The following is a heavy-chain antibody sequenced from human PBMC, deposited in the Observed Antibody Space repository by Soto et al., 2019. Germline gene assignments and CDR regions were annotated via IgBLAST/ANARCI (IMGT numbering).Heavy chain of an antibody. D-gene: IGHD3-22*01. CDR3: ARDGRFLPTSTMTHFHSFDY. V-gene: IGHV1-46*01. J-gene: IGHJ4*02. Sequence: GASVKVSCKASGYTFTSYYMHWVRQAPGQGLEWMGIINGGDGNTKYSENFQGRVTFTSDTSASTVYMELNSLRSEDTSVYYCARDGRFLPTSTMTHFHSFDYWGQGPLVTVSS. CDR2: INGGDGNT. CDR1: GYTFTSYY.